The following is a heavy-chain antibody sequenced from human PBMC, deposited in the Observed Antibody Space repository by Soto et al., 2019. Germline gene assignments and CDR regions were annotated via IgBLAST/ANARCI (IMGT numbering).Heavy chain of an antibody. CDR3: VLLGVFAH. Sequence: GASVKVSCKASGYTFTSYNINWVRQAPGQGLEWVAGSNSNSGNSDHAQKFQGRLTVTRDTSISTAYMELSSLRSDDTAVYYCVLLGVFAHWGPGTLVTVSS. CDR1: GYTFTSYN. CDR2: SNSNSGNS. V-gene: IGHV1-8*01. D-gene: IGHD3-3*01. J-gene: IGHJ4*02.